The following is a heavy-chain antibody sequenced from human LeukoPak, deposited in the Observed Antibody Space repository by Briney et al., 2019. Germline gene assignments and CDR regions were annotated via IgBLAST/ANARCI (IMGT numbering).Heavy chain of an antibody. D-gene: IGHD3-10*01. CDR1: GYTFTGYY. J-gene: IGHJ3*02. CDR3: ARVRALRGSDAFDI. V-gene: IGHV1-2*02. Sequence: ASVKVSCKASGYTFTGYYMHWVRRAPGQGLEWMGWINPNSGGTNYAQKFQGRVTMTRDTSISTAYMELSRLRSDDTAVYYCARVRALRGSDAFDIWGQGTMVTVSS. CDR2: INPNSGGT.